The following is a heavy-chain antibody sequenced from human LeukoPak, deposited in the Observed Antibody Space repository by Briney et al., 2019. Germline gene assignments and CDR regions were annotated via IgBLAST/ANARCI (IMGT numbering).Heavy chain of an antibody. V-gene: IGHV4-38-2*02. CDR3: VRDGGFYYTASPNSWFDP. CDR2: ISNRGSP. J-gene: IGHJ5*02. Sequence: SVTLSFNCLVSGFSISSDDCWGWIRQPPGKGLEWIGSISNRGSPYYNPSLKSRVTMSVDTPNNHFSLRLSSVTAADTAVYYCVRDGGFYYTASPNSWFDPWGQGTLVTVSS. CDR1: GFSISSDDC. D-gene: IGHD2-15*01.